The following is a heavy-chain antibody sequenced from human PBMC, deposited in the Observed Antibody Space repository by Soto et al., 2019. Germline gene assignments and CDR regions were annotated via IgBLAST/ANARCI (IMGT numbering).Heavy chain of an antibody. Sequence: GGSLRLSCVGSGFTFSNYEMNWVRQAPGKGLEWVSYISYTGSTIYYADSVRGRFTISRDNSKNSLYLQMNSLRAEDTAVYYCARGLRNYYDRSGLHYWGQGTLVTVSS. D-gene: IGHD3-22*01. V-gene: IGHV3-48*03. CDR3: ARGLRNYYDRSGLHY. J-gene: IGHJ4*02. CDR2: ISYTGSTI. CDR1: GFTFSNYE.